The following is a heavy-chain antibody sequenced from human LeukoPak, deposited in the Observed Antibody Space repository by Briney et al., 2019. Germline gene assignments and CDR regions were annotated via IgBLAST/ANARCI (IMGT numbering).Heavy chain of an antibody. CDR1: GFSFSSYG. V-gene: IGHV3-30*02. CDR3: AKGISNWGNLDY. CDR2: SRHDEDGK. D-gene: IGHD7-27*01. Sequence: GGSLRLSCAASGFSFSSYGLYWVRQAPGRGLDWVAFSRHDEDGKYYADSVKGRFTISRDNSQNTLYLQMNSLRADDTAVYYCAKGISNWGNLDYWGQGTLVTVSS. J-gene: IGHJ4*02.